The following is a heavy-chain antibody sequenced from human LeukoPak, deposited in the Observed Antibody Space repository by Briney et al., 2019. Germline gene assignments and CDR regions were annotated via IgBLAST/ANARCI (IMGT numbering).Heavy chain of an antibody. J-gene: IGHJ3*02. D-gene: IGHD1-1*01. V-gene: IGHV1-69*05. CDR3: ARAVHDSQTDDAFDI. CDR2: IIPIFGTA. Sequence: SVKVSCKASGGTFSSYAISWVRQAPGQGLEWMGGIIPIFGTANYAQKFQGRVTITTDESTSTAYMELSSLRSEDTAVYYCARAVHDSQTDDAFDIWGQGTLVTVSS. CDR1: GGTFSSYA.